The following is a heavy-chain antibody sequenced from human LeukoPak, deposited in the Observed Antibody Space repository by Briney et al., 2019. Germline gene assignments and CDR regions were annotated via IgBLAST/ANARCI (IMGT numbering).Heavy chain of an antibody. Sequence: PGRTLRLSCAASGVTFSNYAMHWVRQAPGKGLEWVAVISSDGSNKYYAASVKGRFTFSRDNSKNTLYLQMTSLRAEDTAVYYCARVNFAAAAMDVWGKGTTVTVSS. CDR2: ISSDGSNK. D-gene: IGHD6-13*01. V-gene: IGHV3-30*04. J-gene: IGHJ6*04. CDR3: ARVNFAAAAMDV. CDR1: GVTFSNYA.